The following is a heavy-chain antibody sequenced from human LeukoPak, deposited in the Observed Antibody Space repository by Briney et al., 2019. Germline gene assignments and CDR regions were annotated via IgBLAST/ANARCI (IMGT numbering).Heavy chain of an antibody. CDR3: AKGGRYSSSWDPFDY. V-gene: IGHV3-23*01. J-gene: IGHJ4*02. D-gene: IGHD6-13*01. Sequence: GGSLRLSGVVSGFTLPYGMSWVRQAPGKGLEWVSAISGSGGSTYYADSVKGRFTISRDNSKNTLYLQMNSLRAEDTAVYYCAKGGRYSSSWDPFDYWGQGTLVTVSS. CDR2: ISGSGGST. CDR1: GFTLPYG.